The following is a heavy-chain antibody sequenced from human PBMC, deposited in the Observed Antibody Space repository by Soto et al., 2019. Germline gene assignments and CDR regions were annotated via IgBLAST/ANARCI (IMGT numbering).Heavy chain of an antibody. J-gene: IGHJ4*02. V-gene: IGHV4-31*03. D-gene: IGHD5-12*01. CDR2: IYHSGSA. Sequence: QVQLQESGPGLVKPSQTLSLTCTVSGASVSNGDYYWTWIRQHPGKGLEWMGYIYHSGSAYYNPSLQRRVSMSVDTSKNQFSLRLTSVSAADTAVYHCARLFGGYGGGVDFWGQGTLVTVSS. CDR1: GASVSNGDYY. CDR3: ARLFGGYGGGVDF.